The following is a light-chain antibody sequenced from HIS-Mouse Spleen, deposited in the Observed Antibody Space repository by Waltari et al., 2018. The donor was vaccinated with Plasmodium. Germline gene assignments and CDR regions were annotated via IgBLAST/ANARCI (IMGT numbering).Light chain of an antibody. Sequence: QSALTQPRSVSGSPGQSVTISCTGTSSDVGGYNYVSWYQQHPGNAPKHMIYDVSKRPSGVPDRCSGSKSGNTASLTISGLQAEDEADYYCCSYAGSYTLVFGGGTKLTVL. CDR2: DVS. J-gene: IGLJ2*01. CDR1: SSDVGGYNY. V-gene: IGLV2-11*01. CDR3: CSYAGSYTLV.